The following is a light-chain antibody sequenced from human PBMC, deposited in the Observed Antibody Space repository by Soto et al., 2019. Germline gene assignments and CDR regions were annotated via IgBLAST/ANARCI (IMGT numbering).Light chain of an antibody. V-gene: IGLV2-14*03. CDR3: RSYPSSSTIV. Sequence: QSALTQPASVSGAPGQSITISCTGTSSDVGGYHAVSWYQHHPGKAPDLILYDVGDRPSGVSYRFAGSQSGNTASLTISGLQASDEADYYCRSYPSSSTIVFGTGTKLTVL. CDR1: SSDVGGYHA. CDR2: DVG. J-gene: IGLJ1*01.